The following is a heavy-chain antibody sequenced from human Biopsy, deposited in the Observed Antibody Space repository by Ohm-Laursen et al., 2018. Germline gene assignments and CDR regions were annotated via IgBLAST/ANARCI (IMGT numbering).Heavy chain of an antibody. J-gene: IGHJ4*02. CDR3: ARDRREHYQFDS. CDR2: INHSGRDT. V-gene: IGHV3-23*01. D-gene: IGHD1-26*01. CDR1: GFTFSSNV. Sequence: SLRLSCAASGFTFSSNVMSWVRQAPGRGLEWVSTINHSGRDTYYADSVKGRFTISRDNSKNTVYLQMNSLRAEDTAVYYCARDRREHYQFDSWGQGTRVTVSS.